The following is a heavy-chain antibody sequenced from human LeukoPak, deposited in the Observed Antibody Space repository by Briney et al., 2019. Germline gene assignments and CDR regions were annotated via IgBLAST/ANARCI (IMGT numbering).Heavy chain of an antibody. CDR3: ARVGYYCGGDCLNWFDP. J-gene: IGHJ5*02. V-gene: IGHV4-30-4*01. CDR2: IYYSGST. CDR1: GGSISSGDYY. D-gene: IGHD2-21*02. Sequence: PSETLSLTCTVSGGSISSGDYYWSWIRQPPGKGLEWIGYIYYSGSTYYNPSLKSRVTISVDTSKNQFSLKLSSVTAADTAVYYCARVGYYCGGDCLNWFDPWGQGTLVTVSS.